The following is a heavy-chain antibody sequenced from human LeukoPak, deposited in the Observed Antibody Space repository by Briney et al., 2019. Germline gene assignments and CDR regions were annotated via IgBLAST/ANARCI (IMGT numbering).Heavy chain of an antibody. Sequence: GGSLRLSCAASGFTFNKSPMHWVRQAPGKGLEWMAAVSSDGNIKNYADSVKGRFTISRGNSKNTLYLQVNSLGPEDAAVYYCARGDGGEVDHWGQGTLVTVSS. CDR3: ARGDGGEVDH. V-gene: IGHV3-30-3*01. CDR1: GFTFNKSP. CDR2: VSSDGNIK. J-gene: IGHJ4*02. D-gene: IGHD3-16*01.